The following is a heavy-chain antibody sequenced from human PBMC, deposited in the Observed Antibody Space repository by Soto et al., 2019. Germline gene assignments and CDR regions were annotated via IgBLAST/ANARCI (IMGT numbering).Heavy chain of an antibody. CDR1: GYTFTSYG. CDR3: ASGAYGGRAEWFYGMDV. V-gene: IGHV1-18*01. CDR2: ISAYNGNT. Sequence: ASVKVSCKASGYTFTSYGISWVRQAPGQGLEWMGWISAYNGNTNCAQKLQGRVTMTTDTSTSTAYMELRSLRSDDTAVYYCASGAYGGRAEWFYGMDVWGKGTTVTVSS. D-gene: IGHD3-16*01. J-gene: IGHJ6*04.